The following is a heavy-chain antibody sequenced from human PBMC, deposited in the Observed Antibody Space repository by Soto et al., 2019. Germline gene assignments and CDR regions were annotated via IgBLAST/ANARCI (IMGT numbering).Heavy chain of an antibody. CDR1: GGSFSGYY. CDR2: IYYSGST. J-gene: IGHJ6*02. CDR3: ARRGGGNSAYYYYGMDV. D-gene: IGHD2-21*02. V-gene: IGHV4-34*01. Sequence: SETLSLTCAVYGGSFSGYYWSWIRQPPGKGLEWIGNIYYSGSTYYNPSLKSRVTISVDTSKNQFSLKLSSVTAADTAVYYCARRGGGNSAYYYYGMDVWGQGTTVTVSS.